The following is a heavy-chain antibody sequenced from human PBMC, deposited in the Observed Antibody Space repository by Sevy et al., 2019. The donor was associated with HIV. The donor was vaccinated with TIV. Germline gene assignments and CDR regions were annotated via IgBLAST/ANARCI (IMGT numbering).Heavy chain of an antibody. V-gene: IGHV3-64*01. CDR2: ISGGGGNT. CDR1: GFTFSTYA. CDR3: ARKYHDTSGYPRYSMDV. D-gene: IGHD3-22*01. Sequence: GGSLRLSCAASGFTFSTYAMYWVRQAPGKGLEYVSAISGGGGNTYYGTSVEGRFTVSRDNAKNTLYLQMGSLRAEDMAVYFCARKYHDTSGYPRYSMDVWGQGTTVTVSS. J-gene: IGHJ6*02.